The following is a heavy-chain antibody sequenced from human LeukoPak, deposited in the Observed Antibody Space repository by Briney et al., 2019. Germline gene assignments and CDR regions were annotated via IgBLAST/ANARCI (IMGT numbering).Heavy chain of an antibody. CDR3: ARRHHYYYYMDV. J-gene: IGHJ6*03. CDR1: GGSVSSYY. V-gene: IGHV4-4*09. CDR2: IYTSGGT. Sequence: SETLSLTCTVSGGSVSSYYWTWIRQPPGKGLEWIGYIYTSGGTNYNPSLSGRVTISVDTSKNQFSLILSSMTAADTAVYYCARRHHYYYYMDVWGKGTTVTVSS.